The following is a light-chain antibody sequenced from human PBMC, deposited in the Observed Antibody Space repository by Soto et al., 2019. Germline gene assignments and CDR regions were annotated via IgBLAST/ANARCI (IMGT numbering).Light chain of an antibody. CDR2: DAS. J-gene: IGKJ4*01. Sequence: EIVLTQSPATLSLSPGERATLSCRASQSVNIYLAWYQQKPGQAPRLLIYDASNRATGIPARFSGSRSGTDFTLTISSLEPEDIAVYYCQQRSNWRVTFGGGTKVDIK. CDR1: QSVNIY. V-gene: IGKV3-11*01. CDR3: QQRSNWRVT.